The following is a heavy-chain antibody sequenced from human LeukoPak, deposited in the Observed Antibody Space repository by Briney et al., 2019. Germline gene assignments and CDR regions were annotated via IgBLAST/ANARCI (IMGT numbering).Heavy chain of an antibody. CDR2: ISSSGSTI. J-gene: IGHJ4*02. V-gene: IGHV3-48*03. CDR1: GFTFSSYE. Sequence: GGSLRLSCAASGFTFSSYEMNWVRQAPGKGLEWVSYISSSGSTIYYADSVKGRFTISRDNSKNTLYLQMNSLRAEDTAVYYCAKKALEYCSGGNCYYPFDYWGQGTLVTVSS. CDR3: AKKALEYCSGGNCYYPFDY. D-gene: IGHD2-15*01.